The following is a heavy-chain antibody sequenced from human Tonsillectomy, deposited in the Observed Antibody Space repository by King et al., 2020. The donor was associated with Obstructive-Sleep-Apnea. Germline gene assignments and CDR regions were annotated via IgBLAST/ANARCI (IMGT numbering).Heavy chain of an antibody. CDR3: SRDGSYGSGSLTNWFDP. CDR1: GFTFGDYA. V-gene: IGHV3-49*03. Sequence: QLVQSGGGLVQPGRSLRLSCTGSGFTFGDYAMTWFRQAPGKGLEWVGFVRSKPFGGTTDYAASVKGRFAISREDSKNIAYLQMDSLKTEDTGLYFCSRDGSYGSGSLTNWFDPWGQGTLVTVS. CDR2: VRSKPFGGTT. J-gene: IGHJ5*02. D-gene: IGHD3-10*01.